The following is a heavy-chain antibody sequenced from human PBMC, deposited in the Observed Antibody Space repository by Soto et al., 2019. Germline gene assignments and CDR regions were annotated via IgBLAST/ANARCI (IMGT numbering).Heavy chain of an antibody. D-gene: IGHD2-2*01. CDR2: ISWDGGST. CDR3: AKNIVVVPAQLHSYGMDV. V-gene: IGHV3-43*01. Sequence: PGGSLRLACAASGFTFDDYTMHWVRQAPGKGLEWVSLISWDGGSTYYADSVKGRFTISRDNSKNSLYLQMNSLRTEDTALYYCAKNIVVVPAQLHSYGMDVWGQGTTVTVSS. J-gene: IGHJ6*02. CDR1: GFTFDDYT.